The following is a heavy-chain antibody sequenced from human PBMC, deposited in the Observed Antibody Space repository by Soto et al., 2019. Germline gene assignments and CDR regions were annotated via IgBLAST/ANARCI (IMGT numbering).Heavy chain of an antibody. Sequence: PXGSLRLSCTASGFNFNNQAMSWIRQAPGKGLEWVSTISGSGATSLYADSVKGRFTIFKDSSQAYLDLKSLRVEDSATYYCAKTETMVVVTVQPRWFDSWGRGTLVTVSS. D-gene: IGHD2-21*02. CDR3: AKTETMVVVTVQPRWFDS. CDR1: GFNFNNQA. CDR2: ISGSGATS. V-gene: IGHV3-23*01. J-gene: IGHJ5*01.